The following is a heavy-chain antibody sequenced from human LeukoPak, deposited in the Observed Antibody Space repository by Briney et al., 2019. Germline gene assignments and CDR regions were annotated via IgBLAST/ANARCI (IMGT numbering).Heavy chain of an antibody. Sequence: QPGGFLRLSCAASGFTFSSYEMNWVRQAPGKGLEWVSYISSSGSTIYYADSVKGRFTISRDNAKNSLYLQMNSLRAEDTAVYYCARDFWEGGYYYYGMDVWGQGTTVTVSS. V-gene: IGHV3-48*03. J-gene: IGHJ6*02. CDR3: ARDFWEGGYYYYGMDV. CDR2: ISSSGSTI. D-gene: IGHD3-10*01. CDR1: GFTFSSYE.